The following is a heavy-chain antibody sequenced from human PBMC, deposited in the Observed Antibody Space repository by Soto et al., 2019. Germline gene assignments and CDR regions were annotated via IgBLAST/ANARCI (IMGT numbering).Heavy chain of an antibody. Sequence: EVQLVESGGGLVQPGRSLRLSCAASGFTFDDYAMHWVRQAPGKGLEWVSGISWNSGSIGYADSAKGRFTISRDNAKNSLYLQMNSLRAEDTALYYCAKDMSYSSSRGADFDYWGQGTLVTVSS. CDR3: AKDMSYSSSRGADFDY. CDR2: ISWNSGSI. CDR1: GFTFDDYA. V-gene: IGHV3-9*01. D-gene: IGHD6-13*01. J-gene: IGHJ4*02.